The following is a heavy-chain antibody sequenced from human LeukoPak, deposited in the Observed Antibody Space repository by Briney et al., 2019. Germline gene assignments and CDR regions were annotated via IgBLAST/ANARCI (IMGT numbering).Heavy chain of an antibody. CDR2: ISAYNGNT. V-gene: IGHV1-18*01. J-gene: IGHJ4*02. D-gene: IGHD3-22*01. Sequence: ASVKVSCKASGYTFTSYGISWVRQAPGQRLEWMGWISAYNGNTNYAQKLQGRVTMTTDTSTSTAYMELRSLRSDDTAVYYCVREFYYDSSGYSLWGQGTLVTVSS. CDR3: VREFYYDSSGYSL. CDR1: GYTFTSYG.